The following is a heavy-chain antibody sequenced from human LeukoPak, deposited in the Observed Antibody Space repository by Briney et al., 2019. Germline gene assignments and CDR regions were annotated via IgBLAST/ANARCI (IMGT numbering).Heavy chain of an antibody. V-gene: IGHV4-61*02. CDR3: ARGVVVPAARCPVYYYGMDV. Sequence: SETLSLTCTVSGGSISRGSYYWSWIRQPAGTGLEWIGCIYTSGSTNYNPSLKSRVTISVDTSKNQFSLKLSSVTAADTAVYYCARGVVVPAARCPVYYYGMDVWGQGTTVTVSS. CDR2: IYTSGST. D-gene: IGHD2-2*01. CDR1: GGSISRGSYY. J-gene: IGHJ6*02.